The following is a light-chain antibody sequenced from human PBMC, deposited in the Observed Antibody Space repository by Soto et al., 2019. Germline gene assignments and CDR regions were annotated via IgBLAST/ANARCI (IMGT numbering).Light chain of an antibody. J-gene: IGKJ1*01. CDR2: DGS. V-gene: IGKV3-15*01. CDR1: QSVSNN. CDR3: QQYHNWPSWT. Sequence: EIVLTQSPGTLSLSPGERATLSCRASQSVSNNYLAWYQQKPGQAPRLLIYDGSTRAAGVPARFSGSGSGTEFTLTIRSLQSEDFAVYHCQQYHNWPSWTFGQGTKVDIK.